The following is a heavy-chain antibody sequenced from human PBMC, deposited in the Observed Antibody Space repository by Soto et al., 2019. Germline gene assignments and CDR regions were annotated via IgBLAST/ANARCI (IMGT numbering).Heavy chain of an antibody. D-gene: IGHD6-13*01. Sequence: VSLRLSCAASGFTFSSYSMNCVGQAPGKGLEWVSSISSSSSYIYYADSVKGRFTISRDNAKNSLYLQMNSLRAEDTAVYYCARGRYSYYFFEYWGEGTLVTVSP. J-gene: IGHJ4*02. CDR1: GFTFSSYS. CDR3: ARGRYSYYFFEY. V-gene: IGHV3-21*01. CDR2: ISSSSSYI.